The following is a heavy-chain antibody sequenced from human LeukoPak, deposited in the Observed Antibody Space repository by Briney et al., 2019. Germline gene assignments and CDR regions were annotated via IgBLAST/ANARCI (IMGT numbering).Heavy chain of an antibody. CDR1: GYTFTTYW. Sequence: GESLKISCKGSGYTFTTYWIGWVRQMPGKGLEWMGKIDPSDSYTNYSPSFQGHVTISADKSISTAYLQWSSLQASDTAMYYCARHEYYYDSSGYKGVDYWGQGTLVTVSS. CDR2: IDPSDSYT. V-gene: IGHV5-10-1*01. J-gene: IGHJ4*02. CDR3: ARHEYYYDSSGYKGVDY. D-gene: IGHD3-22*01.